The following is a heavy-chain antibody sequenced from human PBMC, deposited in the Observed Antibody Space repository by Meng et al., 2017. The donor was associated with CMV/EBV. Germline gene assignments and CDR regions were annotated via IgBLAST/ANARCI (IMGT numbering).Heavy chain of an antibody. D-gene: IGHD3-3*01. J-gene: IGHJ4*02. CDR3: ARVGAFYDFWSGYFGY. V-gene: IGHV3-7*01. CDR2: IKQDGSEK. CDR1: GFTFSSYW. Sequence: GESLKISCAASGFTFSSYWMSWVRQAPGKGLEWVANIKQDGSEKYYVDSVKGRFTISRDNAKNSLYLQMNSLRAEDTAVYYCARVGAFYDFWSGYFGYWGQGTLVTVSS.